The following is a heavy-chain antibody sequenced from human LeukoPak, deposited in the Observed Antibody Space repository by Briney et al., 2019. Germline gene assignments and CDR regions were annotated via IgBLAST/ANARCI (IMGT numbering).Heavy chain of an antibody. J-gene: IGHJ3*02. Sequence: GASVKVSCKASGYTFTNYYMHWVRQAPGQGLEWMGIINPSGGSTSYAQKFQGRVTMTRDTSTSTVYMELSSLRSEDTAVYYCARGDQDIVVVPAAHYDAFDIWGQGTMVTVSS. CDR2: INPSGGST. CDR3: ARGDQDIVVVPAAHYDAFDI. CDR1: GYTFTNYY. D-gene: IGHD2-2*01. V-gene: IGHV1-46*01.